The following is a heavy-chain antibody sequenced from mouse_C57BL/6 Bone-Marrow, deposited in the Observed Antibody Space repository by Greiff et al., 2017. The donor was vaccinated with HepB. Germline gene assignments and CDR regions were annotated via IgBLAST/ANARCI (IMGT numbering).Heavy chain of an antibody. Sequence: QVQLKESGPELVKPGASVKISCKASGYSFTSYYIHWVKQRPGQGLEWIGWIYPGSGNTKYNEKFKGKATLTADTSSSTAYMQLSSLTSEDSAVYYCARERALWPHYAMDYWGQGTSVTVSS. D-gene: IGHD1-1*02. J-gene: IGHJ4*01. V-gene: IGHV1-66*01. CDR2: IYPGSGNT. CDR3: ARERALWPHYAMDY. CDR1: GYSFTSYY.